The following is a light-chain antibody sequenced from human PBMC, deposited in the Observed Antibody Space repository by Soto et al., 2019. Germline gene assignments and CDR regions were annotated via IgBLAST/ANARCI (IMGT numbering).Light chain of an antibody. V-gene: IGKV1-39*01. Sequence: DIQMTQSPSSLSAFIGDRVTITCRTSHNISSHLNWYHQKPGKAPNLLIYAASSLQSVVPSGFSGSRSGTDFTLTITSLQPDDFATYYCQPSVSIPYTSGQGNKLHIK. J-gene: IGKJ2*01. CDR1: HNISSH. CDR3: QPSVSIPYT. CDR2: AAS.